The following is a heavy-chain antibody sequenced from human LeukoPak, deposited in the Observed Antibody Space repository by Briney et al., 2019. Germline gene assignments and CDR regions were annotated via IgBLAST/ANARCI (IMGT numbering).Heavy chain of an antibody. D-gene: IGHD2-21*01. J-gene: IGHJ6*02. CDR3: AREVGGYWGMDV. V-gene: IGHV4-30-4*08. Sequence: ASETLSLTCTVSGGSISSGGYYWSWIRQPPGKGLEWIGYIYYSGSTYYNPSLKSRVTISVDTSKNQFSLKLSSVTAADTAVYYCAREVGGYWGMDVWGQGTTVTVSS. CDR2: IYYSGST. CDR1: GGSISSGGYY.